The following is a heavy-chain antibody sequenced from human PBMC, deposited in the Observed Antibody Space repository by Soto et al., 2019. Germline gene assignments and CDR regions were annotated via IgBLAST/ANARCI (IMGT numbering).Heavy chain of an antibody. V-gene: IGHV3-33*01. Sequence: GGSLRLSCAASGFTFSSYGMHWVRQAPGKGLEWVAVIRYDGSNKYYADSVKGRFTISRDNSKNTLYLQMNSLRAEDTAVYYCARDKGIAAATGRDDYYYYYMDVWGKGTTVTVSS. CDR3: ARDKGIAAATGRDDYYYYYMDV. J-gene: IGHJ6*03. CDR1: GFTFSSYG. CDR2: IRYDGSNK. D-gene: IGHD6-13*01.